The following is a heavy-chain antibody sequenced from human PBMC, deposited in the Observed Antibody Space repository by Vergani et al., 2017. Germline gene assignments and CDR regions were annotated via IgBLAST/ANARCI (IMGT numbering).Heavy chain of an antibody. J-gene: IGHJ4*02. CDR2: ICHTEDT. CDR3: ATIGYRRWGYYFDY. V-gene: IGHV4-31*11. D-gene: IGHD2-2*02. Sequence: QVQLQESGPGVVKPSQTLSLTCAVSGGSISSGDHCWTWIRQRPGKGLERIGEICHTEDTKYSPSLKSRVTVSVDESRNLFSLRLNSVTAADTAVYYCATIGYRRWGYYFDYWGQGILVTVSS. CDR1: GGSISSGDHC.